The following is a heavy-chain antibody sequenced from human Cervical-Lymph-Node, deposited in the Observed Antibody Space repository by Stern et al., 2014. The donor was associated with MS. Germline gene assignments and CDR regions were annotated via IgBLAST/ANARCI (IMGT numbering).Heavy chain of an antibody. CDR3: AISTVVGGMDV. V-gene: IGHV1-3*01. J-gene: IGHJ6*02. CDR1: GYTFTSYA. Sequence: QVQLVQSGAEGKKPGASVQVSCKASGYTFTSYAMNWVRQAPGQRLEWMGWINAGNGNTKYSQKFQGRVTITRDTSASTAYMELSSLRSEDTAVYYCAISTVVGGMDVWGQGTTVTVSS. CDR2: INAGNGNT. D-gene: IGHD3-10*01.